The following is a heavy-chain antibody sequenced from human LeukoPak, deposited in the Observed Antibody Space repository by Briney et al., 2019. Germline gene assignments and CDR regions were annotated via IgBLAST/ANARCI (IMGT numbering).Heavy chain of an antibody. CDR2: IYYSGST. Sequence: SETLSLTCTVSGGSISSYYWSWIRQPPGKGLEWIGYIYYSGSTNYNPSLKSRVTISVDTSKNQFSLKLSSVTAADTAVYYRARDWSFDYWGQGTLVTVSS. CDR3: ARDWSFDY. V-gene: IGHV4-59*01. J-gene: IGHJ4*02. CDR1: GGSISSYY.